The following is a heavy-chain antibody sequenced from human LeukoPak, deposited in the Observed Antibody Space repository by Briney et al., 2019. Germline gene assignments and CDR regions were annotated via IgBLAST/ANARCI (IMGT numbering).Heavy chain of an antibody. CDR1: GFTFDDYA. V-gene: IGHV3-21*01. D-gene: IGHD5-18*01. J-gene: IGHJ6*03. Sequence: PGGSLRLSCAASGFTFDDYAMHWVRQAPGKGLEWVSSISSSSSYIYYADSVKGRFTISRDNAKKSLYLQMNSLRAEDTAVYYCARDRYTAMVFTLGYYYYYMDVWGKGTTVTVSS. CDR2: ISSSSSYI. CDR3: ARDRYTAMVFTLGYYYYYMDV.